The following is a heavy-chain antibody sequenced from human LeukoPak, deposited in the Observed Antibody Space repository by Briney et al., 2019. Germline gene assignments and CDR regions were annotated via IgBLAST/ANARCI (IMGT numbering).Heavy chain of an antibody. D-gene: IGHD2-2*03. Sequence: ASVKVSCKASGYTFTDYYIHWVRQAPGQGLEWMGWVNPNTGDTNYAPEFQGRVTLTRETSINTAYMELSSLRSDDTALYYCARDGFCSSTSCSGVPKIWGQGTQVTVSS. V-gene: IGHV1-2*02. CDR3: ARDGFCSSTSCSGVPKI. J-gene: IGHJ4*02. CDR1: GYTFTDYY. CDR2: VNPNTGDT.